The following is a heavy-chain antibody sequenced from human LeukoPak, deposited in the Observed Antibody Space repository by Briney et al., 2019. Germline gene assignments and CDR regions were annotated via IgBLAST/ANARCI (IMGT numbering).Heavy chain of an antibody. CDR1: GGSFSGYY. CDR3: ARSRRLDY. Sequence: SETLPLTCAVYGGSFSGYYWSWIRQPPGKGLEWIGEINHSGSTNYNPSLKSRVTISVDTSKNRFSLKLSSVTAADTAVYYCARSRRLDYWGQGTLVAVSS. V-gene: IGHV4-34*01. CDR2: INHSGST. J-gene: IGHJ4*02.